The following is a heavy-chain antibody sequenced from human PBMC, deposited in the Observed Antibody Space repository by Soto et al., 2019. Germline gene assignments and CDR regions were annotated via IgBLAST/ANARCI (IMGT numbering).Heavy chain of an antibody. D-gene: IGHD2-15*01. V-gene: IGHV1-69*04. CDR1: GGTISSYT. CDR3: ARDPGYCSGGSCYGY. Sequence: SVTVSCQASGGTISSYTISWVRQAPGQGLEWMGRIIPILGIANYAQKFQGRVTITADKSTSTAYMELSSLRSEDTAVYYCARDPGYCSGGSCYGYWGQGTLVTVSS. J-gene: IGHJ4*02. CDR2: IIPILGIA.